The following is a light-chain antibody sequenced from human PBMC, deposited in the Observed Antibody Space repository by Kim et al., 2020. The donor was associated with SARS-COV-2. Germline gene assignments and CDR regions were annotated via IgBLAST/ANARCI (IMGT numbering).Light chain of an antibody. Sequence: QLVLTQSSSASASLGSSVNLTCTLSGGHSSYIIAWHQQQPGKAPRYLMKIEGSGSYNKESGVPDRFSGSRSGADRYLNISNLQSEDEADYYCETWDSTTKVFGGGTKVTVL. CDR3: ETWDSTTKV. J-gene: IGLJ3*02. CDR2: IEGSGSY. CDR1: GGHSSYI. V-gene: IGLV4-60*03.